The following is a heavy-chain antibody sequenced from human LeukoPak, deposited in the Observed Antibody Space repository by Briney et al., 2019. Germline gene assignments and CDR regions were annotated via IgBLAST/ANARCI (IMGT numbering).Heavy chain of an antibody. CDR3: ARHVITLVRGVINSYFDY. CDR2: IYYSGSP. J-gene: IGHJ4*02. D-gene: IGHD3-10*01. V-gene: IGHV4-39*01. CDR1: GVPISCSSYY. Sequence: SETLSLTCSVPGVPISCSSYYWGWIRQPPGKGLEWIGRIYYSGSPCCNPSLKSQVTISVDTSKNQFSLKLSSVTAADTAVYYWARHVITLVRGVINSYFDYWGQGTLVTVSS.